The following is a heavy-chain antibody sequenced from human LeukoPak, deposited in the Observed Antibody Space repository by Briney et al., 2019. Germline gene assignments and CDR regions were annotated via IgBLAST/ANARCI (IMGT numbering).Heavy chain of an antibody. CDR1: GYTFSSYA. CDR3: AREGRYGDCVDY. J-gene: IGHJ4*02. V-gene: IGHV1-3*01. CDR2: INAGNGNT. D-gene: IGHD4-17*01. Sequence: ASVKVSCKASGYTFSSYAVHWVRQAPGQRLEWMGWINAGNGNTKYSQKFQGRVTITRDTSASTAYMELSSPRSEDTAVYYCAREGRYGDCVDYWGQGTLVTVSS.